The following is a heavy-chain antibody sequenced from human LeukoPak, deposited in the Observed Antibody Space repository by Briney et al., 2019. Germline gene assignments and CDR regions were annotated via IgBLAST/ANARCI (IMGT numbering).Heavy chain of an antibody. Sequence: SETLSLTCTVSGGSISSSSYYWGWIRQPPGKGLEWIGSIYYSGSTYYNPSLKSRVTISVDTSKNQFSLKLSSVTAADTAVYYCARLFGNYQNYFDYWGQGTLVTVSS. J-gene: IGHJ4*02. V-gene: IGHV4-39*07. CDR3: ARLFGNYQNYFDY. CDR1: GGSISSSSYY. CDR2: IYYSGST. D-gene: IGHD1-7*01.